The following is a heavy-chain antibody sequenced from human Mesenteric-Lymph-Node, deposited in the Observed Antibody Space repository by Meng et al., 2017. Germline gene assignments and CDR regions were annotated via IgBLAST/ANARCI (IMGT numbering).Heavy chain of an antibody. CDR1: GFTFSSYE. CDR2: ISSSGSTI. V-gene: IGHV3-48*03. D-gene: IGHD3-10*01. J-gene: IGHJ4*02. CDR3: ARTKQILWFGELSPHHFDY. Sequence: GESLKISCAASGFTFSSYEMNWVRQAPGKGLEWVSYISSSGSTIYYADSVKGRFTISRDNAKNSLYLQMNSLRAEDTAVYYCARTKQILWFGELSPHHFDYWGQGTLVTVSS.